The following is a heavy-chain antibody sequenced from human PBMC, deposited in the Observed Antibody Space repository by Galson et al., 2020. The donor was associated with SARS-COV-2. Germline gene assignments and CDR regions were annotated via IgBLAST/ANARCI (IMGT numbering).Heavy chain of an antibody. CDR2: INPNSGGT. Sequence: ASVKVSCKASGYTFTGYYMHWVRQAPGQGLEWMGWINPNSGGTNYAQKFQGWVTMTRDTSISTAYMELSRLRSDDTAVYYCASDIGIYDSSGYSAFDIWGQGTMVTVSS. CDR3: ASDIGIYDSSGYSAFDI. J-gene: IGHJ3*02. V-gene: IGHV1-2*04. D-gene: IGHD3-22*01. CDR1: GYTFTGYY.